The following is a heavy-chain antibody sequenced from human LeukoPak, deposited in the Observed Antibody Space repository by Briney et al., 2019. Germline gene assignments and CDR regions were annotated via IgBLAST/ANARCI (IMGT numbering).Heavy chain of an antibody. V-gene: IGHV3-9*03. Sequence: ALRLSCAGSGFTFDDYAIHWVRQAPGKGLECVSGISWNSGSIGYADSVKGRFTSSRDNAKNSLYLQMNSLRAEDMALYYCAKDSRSYYDSSGYFDYWGQGTLVTVSS. CDR2: ISWNSGSI. CDR1: GFTFDDYA. D-gene: IGHD3-22*01. J-gene: IGHJ4*02. CDR3: AKDSRSYYDSSGYFDY.